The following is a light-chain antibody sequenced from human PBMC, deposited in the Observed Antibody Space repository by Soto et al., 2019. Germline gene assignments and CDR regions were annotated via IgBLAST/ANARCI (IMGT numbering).Light chain of an antibody. CDR1: QSVRDN. V-gene: IGKV3-15*01. J-gene: IGKJ1*01. Sequence: EVVMTQSPATLSLSPGEGATLSCRATQSVRDNLAWYQQRPGQAPRLLIYGASTRATGVPARFSGSGSGTEFILTISSLQSGDFAVYYCQQYNIWPWTFGQGTKVEIK. CDR3: QQYNIWPWT. CDR2: GAS.